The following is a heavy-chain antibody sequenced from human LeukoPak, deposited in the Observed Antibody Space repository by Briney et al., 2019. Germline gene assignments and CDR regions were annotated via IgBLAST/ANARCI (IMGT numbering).Heavy chain of an antibody. CDR3: ARSHYYGSGSYYKAPHDY. V-gene: IGHV4-39*01. J-gene: IGHJ4*02. CDR1: GGSISSSSYY. CDR2: IYYSGST. Sequence: SETLSLTCTVSGGSISSSSYYWGWIRQPPGKGLEWIGSIYYSGSTCYNPSLKSRVTISVDTSKNQFSLKLSSVTAADTAVYYCARSHYYGSGSYYKAPHDYWDQGTLVTVSS. D-gene: IGHD3-10*01.